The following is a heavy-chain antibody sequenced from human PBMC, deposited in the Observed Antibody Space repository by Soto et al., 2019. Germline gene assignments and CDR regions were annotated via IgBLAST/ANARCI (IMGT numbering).Heavy chain of an antibody. CDR2: ISPKSGGT. D-gene: IGHD3-9*01. CDR3: ARPPGYVSDWYYFDL. CDR1: GYTFTGYY. J-gene: IGHJ4*02. V-gene: IGHV1-2*02. Sequence: QVQLVQSGAEVKKPGASVKVSCEASGYTFTGYYMHWVRQAPGQGFEWMGRISPKSGGTNYAQKFQGRVTMTWDTSLNPAYMELSSLMFEDTAVYYCARPPGYVSDWYYFDLWGQGTLVTVSS.